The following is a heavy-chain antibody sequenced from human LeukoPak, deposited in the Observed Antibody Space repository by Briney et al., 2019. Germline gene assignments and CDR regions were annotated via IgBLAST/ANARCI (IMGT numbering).Heavy chain of an antibody. Sequence: ASVKVSCKASGYTFTSYGISWVRQAPGQGLEWMGWISAYNGNTNYAQKLQGRVTMTEDTSTDTAYMELSSLRSEDTAVYYCATDRRSYSGSYYEGYWGQGTLVTVSS. CDR1: GYTFTSYG. J-gene: IGHJ4*02. D-gene: IGHD1-26*01. V-gene: IGHV1-18*01. CDR2: ISAYNGNT. CDR3: ATDRRSYSGSYYEGY.